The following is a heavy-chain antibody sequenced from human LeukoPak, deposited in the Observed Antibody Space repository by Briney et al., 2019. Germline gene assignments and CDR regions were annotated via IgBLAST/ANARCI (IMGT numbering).Heavy chain of an antibody. CDR3: ARAKITVTTDY. CDR2: ISSSGSTI. CDR1: GFTFSDYY. Sequence: GGSLRLPCAASGFTFSDYYMSWIRQAPGKGLEWVSYISSSGSTIYYADSVKGRFTISRDNAKNSLYLQMNSLRAEDTAVYYCARAKITVTTDYWGQGTLVTVSS. D-gene: IGHD4-17*01. V-gene: IGHV3-11*01. J-gene: IGHJ4*02.